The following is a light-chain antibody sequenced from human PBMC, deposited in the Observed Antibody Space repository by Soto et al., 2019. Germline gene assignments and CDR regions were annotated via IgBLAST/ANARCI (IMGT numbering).Light chain of an antibody. CDR2: AAS. Sequence: DIPMTQSPSSLSASVGDRVTITCRASQGITNDLGWYQQEPGKAPNRLIYAASSLQSGVPSRFSGSRSGTEFTLTISSLQPEDSATYYCLQHNNFPWTFGQGTKVEI. CDR3: LQHNNFPWT. J-gene: IGKJ1*01. CDR1: QGITND. V-gene: IGKV1-17*01.